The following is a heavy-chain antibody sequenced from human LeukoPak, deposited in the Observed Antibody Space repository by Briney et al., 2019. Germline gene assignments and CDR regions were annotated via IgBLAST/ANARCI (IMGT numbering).Heavy chain of an antibody. CDR1: GGSISSSSYY. J-gene: IGHJ4*02. Sequence: SETLSLTCTVSGGSISSSSYYWGWIRQPPGKGLEWIGSIYYSGSTNDNPSLKSRVTISVDTSKNQFSLKLSSVTAADTAVYYCARQTQLLWFGELMNYFDYWGQGTLVTVSS. V-gene: IGHV4-39*01. D-gene: IGHD3-10*01. CDR2: IYYSGST. CDR3: ARQTQLLWFGELMNYFDY.